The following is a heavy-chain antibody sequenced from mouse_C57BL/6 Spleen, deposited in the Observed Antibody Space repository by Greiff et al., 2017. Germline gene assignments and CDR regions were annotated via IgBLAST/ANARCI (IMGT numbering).Heavy chain of an antibody. CDR3: ARGYYGDFAY. J-gene: IGHJ3*01. D-gene: IGHD2-13*01. CDR2: INPNNGGT. V-gene: IGHV1-26*01. CDR1: GYTFTDYY. Sequence: EVQLQQSGPELVKPGASVKISCKASGYTFTDYYMNWVKQSHGKSLEWIGDINPNNGGTSYNQKFKGKATLTVDKSSSTAYMELRSLTSEDSAVYYCARGYYGDFAYWGQGTLVTVSA.